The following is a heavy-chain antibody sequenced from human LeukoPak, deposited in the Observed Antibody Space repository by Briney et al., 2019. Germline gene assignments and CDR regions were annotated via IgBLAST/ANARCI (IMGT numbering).Heavy chain of an antibody. CDR1: GGSISSSSYY. CDR3: ARGRITMVRGVIIRRNVYYFDY. J-gene: IGHJ4*02. Sequence: PSETLSLTCTVSGGSISSSSYYWGWIRQPPGKGLEWIGSIYYSGSTYYNPSLKSRVTISVDTSKNQFSLKLSSVTAADTAVYYCARGRITMVRGVIIRRNVYYFDYWGQGTLVTVSS. V-gene: IGHV4-39*07. CDR2: IYYSGST. D-gene: IGHD3-10*01.